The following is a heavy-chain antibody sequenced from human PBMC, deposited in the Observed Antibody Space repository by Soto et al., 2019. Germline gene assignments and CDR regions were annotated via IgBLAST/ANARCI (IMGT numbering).Heavy chain of an antibody. CDR1: GGSISSSSYY. Sequence: SETLSLTCTVSGGSISSSSYYWGWIRQPPGKGLEWIGSIYYSGGTYYNPSLKSRVTISVDTSKNQFSLKLSSVTAADTAVYYCARFNRAAAAGTHRRYYYYYGMDVWGQGTTVTSP. CDR3: ARFNRAAAAGTHRRYYYYYGMDV. CDR2: IYYSGGT. J-gene: IGHJ6*02. D-gene: IGHD6-13*01. V-gene: IGHV4-39*01.